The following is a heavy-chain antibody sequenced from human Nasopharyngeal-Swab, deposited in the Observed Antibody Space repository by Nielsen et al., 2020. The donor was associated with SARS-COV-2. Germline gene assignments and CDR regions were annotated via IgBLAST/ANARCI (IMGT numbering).Heavy chain of an antibody. CDR3: ALPQHPGIANYYYYYDMDV. CDR2: MNPNSGNT. D-gene: IGHD6-13*01. J-gene: IGHJ6*02. V-gene: IGHV1-8*01. Sequence: WVRQATGQGLEWMGWMNPNSGNTGYAQKFEVRVTMTRNTSINTAYMELSSLRSEDAAVYYCALPQHPGIANYYYYYDMDVWGQGTTVTVSS.